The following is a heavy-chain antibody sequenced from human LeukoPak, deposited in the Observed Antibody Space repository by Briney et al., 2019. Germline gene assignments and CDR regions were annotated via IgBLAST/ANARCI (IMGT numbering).Heavy chain of an antibody. J-gene: IGHJ6*03. D-gene: IGHD4-17*01. V-gene: IGHV3-7*01. CDR2: IKRDGTEK. CDR3: ARGPNTDYGRRYYYYMDV. Sequence: GGSLRLSCAASGFIFSSYWMSWVRQAPGKGLEWVANIKRDGTEKYYVGSVEGRFTISRDNAKNSLYLQMNSLRAEDTAVYYCARGPNTDYGRRYYYYMDVWGKGTTVTVSS. CDR1: GFIFSSYW.